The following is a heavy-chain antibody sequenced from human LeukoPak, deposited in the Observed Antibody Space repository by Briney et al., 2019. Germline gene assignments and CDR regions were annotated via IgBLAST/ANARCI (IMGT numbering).Heavy chain of an antibody. Sequence: GGSLRLSCAASGFTFDDYGMSWVRQAPGKGLEWVSAISGSGGSTYYADSVKGRFTISRDNSKNTLYLQMNSLRAEDTAVYYCAKGFSSTTPRGYFDYWGQGTLVTVSS. J-gene: IGHJ4*02. V-gene: IGHV3-23*01. CDR3: AKGFSSTTPRGYFDY. D-gene: IGHD2-2*01. CDR2: ISGSGGST. CDR1: GFTFDDYG.